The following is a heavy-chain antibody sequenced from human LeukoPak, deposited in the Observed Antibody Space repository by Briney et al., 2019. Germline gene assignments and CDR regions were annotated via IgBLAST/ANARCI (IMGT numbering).Heavy chain of an antibody. CDR1: GGSFRNYW. CDR2: IHDSGST. J-gene: IGHJ4*02. CDR3: ARGRRLRNWGFSPQPFDY. V-gene: IGHV4-34*01. Sequence: SETLSLTCAVYGGSFRNYWWTWIRQPPGKGLEWIGEIHDSGSTNYNPSLKSRVTISVDTSKNQFSLKLGSVTAADTAVYYCARGRRLRNWGFSPQPFDYWGQGTLVTVSS. D-gene: IGHD7-27*01.